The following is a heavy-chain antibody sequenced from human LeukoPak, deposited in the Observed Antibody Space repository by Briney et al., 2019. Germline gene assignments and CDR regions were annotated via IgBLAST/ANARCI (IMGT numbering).Heavy chain of an antibody. J-gene: IGHJ5*02. CDR2: IYYSGST. V-gene: IGHV4-39*02. CDR3: AREHVVTTPWYNWFDP. CDR1: GVSISSTSYY. Sequence: SETLSLTCTVSGVSISSTSYYWGWIRQPPGKGLEWIASIYYSGSTYYNPSLKSRVTISVDTSKNQFSLKLSSVTAADTAVYYCAREHVVTTPWYNWFDPWGQGTLVTVSS. D-gene: IGHD2-21*02.